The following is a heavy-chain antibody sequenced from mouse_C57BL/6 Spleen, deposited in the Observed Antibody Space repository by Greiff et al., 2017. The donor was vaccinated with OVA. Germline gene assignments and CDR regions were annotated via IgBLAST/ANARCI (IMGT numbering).Heavy chain of an antibody. Sequence: QVQLQQPGAELVMPGASVKLSCKASGYTFTSYWMHWVKQRPGQGLEWIGEIDPSDSYTNYNQKFKGKSTLTVDKSSSTAYMKLSSLTSEDSAVYYCATGTPWFAYWGQGTLVTVSA. CDR2: IDPSDSYT. CDR1: GYTFTSYW. D-gene: IGHD3-3*01. V-gene: IGHV1-69*01. CDR3: ATGTPWFAY. J-gene: IGHJ3*01.